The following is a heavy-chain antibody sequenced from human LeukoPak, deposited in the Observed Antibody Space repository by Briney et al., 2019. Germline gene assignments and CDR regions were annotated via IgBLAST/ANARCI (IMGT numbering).Heavy chain of an antibody. V-gene: IGHV3-23*01. CDR3: AKDAGLTGTTWFDS. Sequence: GGSLRLSCAASGITFKNYAMSWVRQAPGKGPEWGSGISGNGASTYYADSAKGRFTISRINAADTLYLQMNSLRVDDTAVYYCAKDAGLTGTTWFDSWGQGTLVTVSS. D-gene: IGHD1-20*01. J-gene: IGHJ5*01. CDR1: GITFKNYA. CDR2: ISGNGAST.